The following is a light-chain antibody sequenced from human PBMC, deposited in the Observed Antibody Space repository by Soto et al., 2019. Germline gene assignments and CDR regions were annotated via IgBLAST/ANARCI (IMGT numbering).Light chain of an antibody. V-gene: IGKV3-20*01. Sequence: IVLTQSPGTLSLSPGERVTLSCRANQSVTTRLAWYQHKPGQAPTLLMSGASNRASGVPVRFSGSGSGTDFTLTITRLEPEDFALYYCQQYGGSPITFGLGTRLDIK. CDR2: GAS. J-gene: IGKJ5*01. CDR3: QQYGGSPIT. CDR1: QSVTTR.